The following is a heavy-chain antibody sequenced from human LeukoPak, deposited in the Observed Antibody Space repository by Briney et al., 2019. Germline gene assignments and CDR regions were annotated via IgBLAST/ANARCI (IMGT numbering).Heavy chain of an antibody. J-gene: IGHJ3*02. CDR3: AHIYSNYDFWSGYQGNAFDI. CDR2: IYWNDDN. CDR1: GFSLSTSGVG. V-gene: IGHV2-5*01. D-gene: IGHD3-3*01. Sequence: KESGPTLVKPTQPLPLTCTFSGFSLSTSGVGVGWIRQPPGKALDWLALIYWNDDNRYSPSLKSRVTITKDTSKIQVVLTMTNMDPVDTATYYCAHIYSNYDFWSGYQGNAFDIWGQGTMVTVSS.